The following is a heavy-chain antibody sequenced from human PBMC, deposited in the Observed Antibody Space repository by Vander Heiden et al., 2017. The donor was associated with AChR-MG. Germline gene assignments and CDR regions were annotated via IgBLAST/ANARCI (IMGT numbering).Heavy chain of an antibody. CDR1: GFTFSRYG. CDR3: AKGGTRLDTATFFDY. V-gene: IGHV3-30*02. J-gene: IGHJ4*02. D-gene: IGHD5-18*01. Sequence: QVQLVESGGGVVQPGGSLRLSCAASGFTFSRYGMHWVRQAPGKGLEWVAFIRYDGSNKYYADSVKCRFTISRDNSKNMLYLQMNSLRAEDTAVYYCAKGGTRLDTATFFDYWGQGTLVTVSS. CDR2: IRYDGSNK.